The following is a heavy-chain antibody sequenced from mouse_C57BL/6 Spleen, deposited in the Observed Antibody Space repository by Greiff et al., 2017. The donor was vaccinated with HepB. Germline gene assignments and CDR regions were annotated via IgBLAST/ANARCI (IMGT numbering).Heavy chain of an antibody. CDR2: INYDGSST. J-gene: IGHJ1*03. CDR1: GFTFSDYY. D-gene: IGHD2-4*01. V-gene: IGHV5-16*01. CDR3: ARVDYDRYFDV. Sequence: EVKLVESEGGLVQPGSSMKLSCTASGFTFSDYYMAWVRQVPEKGLEWVANINYDGSSTYYLDSLKSRFIISRDNAKNILYLQMSSLKSEDTATYYCARVDYDRYFDVWGTGITVTVSS.